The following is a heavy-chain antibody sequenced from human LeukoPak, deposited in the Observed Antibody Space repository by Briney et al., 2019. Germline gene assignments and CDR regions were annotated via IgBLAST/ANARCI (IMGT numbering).Heavy chain of an antibody. CDR3: ARLVGDSSGYYDYFDY. Sequence: ESLKISCKGSGYSFTNYWIGWVRQMPGEGLEWMGIIYPGDSDTRYSPSFQGQVTISADKSISTAYLQWSSLKASDTAMYYCARLVGDSSGYYDYFDYWGQGTLVTVSS. CDR2: IYPGDSDT. CDR1: GYSFTNYW. D-gene: IGHD3-22*01. V-gene: IGHV5-51*01. J-gene: IGHJ4*02.